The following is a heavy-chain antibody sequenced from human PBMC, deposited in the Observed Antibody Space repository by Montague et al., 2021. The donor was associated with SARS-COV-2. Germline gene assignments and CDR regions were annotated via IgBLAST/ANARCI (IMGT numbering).Heavy chain of an antibody. CDR3: ARGHLSVSMIVVVFTSASYYFVY. V-gene: IGHV4-34*01. Sequence: SETLSLTCAVYGGSFGDDHWSWIRQPPGKGLEWIGNISQSGRTXXXPSXXXRVTISVDTSKNQFSLKLTSVTAADTGLYFCARGHLSVSMIVVVFTSASYYFVYWGQGAQVTASS. CDR2: ISQSGRT. CDR1: GGSFGDDH. D-gene: IGHD3-22*01. J-gene: IGHJ4*02.